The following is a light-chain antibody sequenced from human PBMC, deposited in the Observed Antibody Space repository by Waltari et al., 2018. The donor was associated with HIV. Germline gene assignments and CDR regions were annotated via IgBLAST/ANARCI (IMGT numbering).Light chain of an antibody. V-gene: IGLV2-8*01. J-gene: IGLJ2*01. Sequence: QSALAQPPSASVSPGPSVTLSCTGTSSDVGGYSHVSWYQQHPGKAPKLMIYEVSKRPAGVPDRFSGSKSGNAASLTVSGLQAEDEADYYCSSYAGSNNVIFGGGTKLTVL. CDR1: SSDVGGYSH. CDR3: SSYAGSNNVI. CDR2: EVS.